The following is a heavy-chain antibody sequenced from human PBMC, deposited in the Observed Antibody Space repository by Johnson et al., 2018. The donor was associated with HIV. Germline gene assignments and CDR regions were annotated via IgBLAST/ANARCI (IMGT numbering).Heavy chain of an antibody. CDR3: ARSGDYGAFDI. Sequence: VQLLESGGGWVQPGGSLRLSCAASGFTFSSYWMSWVRQAPGKGLEWVANIKHGGSEKYYVDSVKGRFTISRDNAKNSLYLQMNSLRAEDTAGYYCARSGDYGAFDIWRQGTMVTVSS. D-gene: IGHD2-21*02. V-gene: IGHV3-7*05. CDR2: IKHGGSEK. CDR1: GFTFSSYW. J-gene: IGHJ3*02.